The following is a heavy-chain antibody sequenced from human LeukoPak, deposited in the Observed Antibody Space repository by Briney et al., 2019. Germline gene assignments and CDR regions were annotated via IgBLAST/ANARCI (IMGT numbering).Heavy chain of an antibody. CDR2: IYYSGST. CDR3: ARPAEVTAIQPFDY. CDR1: GGSISSSSHY. V-gene: IGHV4-39*01. Sequence: SETLSLTCTVSGGSISSSSHYWGWIRQPPGKGLDWIGSIYYSGSTYYNPSLKSRVTISVDTSKNQFSLKLTPVTASDTAVYYCARPAEVTAIQPFDYWGQGTLVTVSS. D-gene: IGHD2-21*02. J-gene: IGHJ4*02.